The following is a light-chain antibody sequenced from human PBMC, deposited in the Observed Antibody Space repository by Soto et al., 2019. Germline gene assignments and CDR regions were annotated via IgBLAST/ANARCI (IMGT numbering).Light chain of an antibody. CDR2: DVS. J-gene: IGKJ5*01. CDR1: QSVGTF. CDR3: MQRREFPIT. V-gene: IGKV3-11*01. Sequence: IVLTQSPATLSLSPWERATLSCRASQSVGTFFAWYQQKPGQAPRLLISDVSNRATGIPARFSGSGSRTDFTLKISRVEAEDVGVYYCMQRREFPITFGQGTRLEIK.